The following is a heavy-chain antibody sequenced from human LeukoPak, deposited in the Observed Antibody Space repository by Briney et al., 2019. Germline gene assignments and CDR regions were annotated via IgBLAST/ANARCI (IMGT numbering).Heavy chain of an antibody. CDR2: INPNSGGT. CDR1: GYTFTGYY. D-gene: IGHD3-22*01. V-gene: IGHV1-2*02. CDR3: ARVGTYYYDSSGYYEEGDY. J-gene: IGHJ4*02. Sequence: EASVKVSCKASGYTFTGYYMHWVRQAPGQGLEWMGWINPNSGGTNYAQKFQGRVTMTRDTSISTAYMELSRLRSDDTAVYYCARVGTYYYDSSGYYEEGDYWGQGTLVTVSS.